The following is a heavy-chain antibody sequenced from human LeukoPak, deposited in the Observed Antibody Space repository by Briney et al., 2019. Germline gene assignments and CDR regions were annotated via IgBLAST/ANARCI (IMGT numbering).Heavy chain of an antibody. CDR3: AARSRGGWSGLGY. V-gene: IGHV3-66*01. Sequence: GGSLRLSCEASGFTVSSNYMSWVRQAPGKGLEWVSVIYSGGSTYYADSVKGRFTISRDNSKNTLYLQMNSLRAEDTAVYYCAARSRGGWSGLGYWGRGTLVTVSS. D-gene: IGHD6-19*01. CDR2: IYSGGST. J-gene: IGHJ4*02. CDR1: GFTVSSNY.